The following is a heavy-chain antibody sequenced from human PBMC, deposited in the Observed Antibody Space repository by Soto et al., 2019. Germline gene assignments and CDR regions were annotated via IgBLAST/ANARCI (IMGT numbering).Heavy chain of an antibody. Sequence: QVTLKESVPVLVKPTETLTLTCTVSGFSLSNARMGASWIGQPPGKALEWLAHIFSNDEKSYSTSLKSRLTISKDTSKSQVVLTMTNMDPVDTATYYWARIRGGWIAAAGPFDYWGQGTLVTVSS. CDR1: GFSLSNARMG. CDR2: IFSNDEK. D-gene: IGHD6-13*01. J-gene: IGHJ4*02. CDR3: ARIRGGWIAAAGPFDY. V-gene: IGHV2-26*01.